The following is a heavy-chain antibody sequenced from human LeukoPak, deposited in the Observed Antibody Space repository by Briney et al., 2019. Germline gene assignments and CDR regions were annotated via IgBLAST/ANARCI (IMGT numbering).Heavy chain of an antibody. V-gene: IGHV4-39*01. CDR2: IYYSGST. D-gene: IGHD2-15*01. CDR1: GGSISSSSYY. CDR3: ARPSYCDHAFDI. Sequence: SETLSLTCTVSGGSISSSSYYWGWIRQPPGKGLEWIGSIYYSGSTYYNPSFKSRVTISVDTSKNQFSLKLSSVTAADTAVYYCARPSYCDHAFDIWGQGTMVTVSS. J-gene: IGHJ3*02.